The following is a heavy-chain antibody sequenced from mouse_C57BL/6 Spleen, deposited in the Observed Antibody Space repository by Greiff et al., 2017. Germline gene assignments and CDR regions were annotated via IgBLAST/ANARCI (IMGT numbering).Heavy chain of an antibody. CDR1: GYTFTDYN. J-gene: IGHJ3*01. CDR2: INPNNGGT. Sequence: EVQLQQSGPELVKPGASVKMSCKASGYTFTDYNMHWVKQSHGQSLEWIGYINPNNGGTSYNQKFKSTATLTVNKSSSPAYMVLRSLTSEDSAVYYCARSDGYSVAYWGQGTLVTVSA. CDR3: ARSDGYSVAY. V-gene: IGHV1-22*01. D-gene: IGHD2-3*01.